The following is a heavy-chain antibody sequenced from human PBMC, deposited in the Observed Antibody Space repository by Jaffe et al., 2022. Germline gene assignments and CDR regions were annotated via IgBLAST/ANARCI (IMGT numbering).Heavy chain of an antibody. V-gene: IGHV4-30-2*01. D-gene: IGHD2-2*01. CDR2: ISYTGAS. Sequence: QVQLQESGSGLVKPSQTLSLTCAVSGASIDGGGFSWSWIRQPPGKGLEWIGFISYTGASYYNPSLKSRLTILADRSKNQVSLKLISVTAADTAVYFCARRLGFCSSASCYARPFDVWGQGKMVIVSS. CDR3: ARRLGFCSSASCYARPFDV. J-gene: IGHJ3*01. CDR1: GASIDGGGFS.